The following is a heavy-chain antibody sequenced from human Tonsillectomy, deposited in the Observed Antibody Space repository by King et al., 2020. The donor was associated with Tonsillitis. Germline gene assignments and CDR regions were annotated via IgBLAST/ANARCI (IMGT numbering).Heavy chain of an antibody. CDR3: ARENTAWGYFDY. CDR1: GFTFSSYE. Sequence: VQLVESGGGLVQPGGSLRLSCAASGFTFSSYEMNWVRQAPGKGLEWFSYISSSGSTIYYADSVKGRFTISRDNAKNSLYLQMNSLRAEDTAVYYCARENTAWGYFDYWGQGTLVTVSS. V-gene: IGHV3-48*03. J-gene: IGHJ4*02. CDR2: ISSSGSTI. D-gene: IGHD3-16*01.